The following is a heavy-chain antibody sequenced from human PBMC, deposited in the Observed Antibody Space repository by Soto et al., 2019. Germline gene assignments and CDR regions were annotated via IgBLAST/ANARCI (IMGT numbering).Heavy chain of an antibody. CDR1: GDSIKTETW. CDR2: IKHTGDA. Sequence: QVHLQESGPGLVKPSETLSLTCAVSGDSIKTETWWSWLRQLPGTGLEWIGEIKHTGDANANPAPRSRVSSSVDRTKNQFFLNLRSVSAADTAVYFCAREGRLPWFESWGQGTLVTVSS. J-gene: IGHJ5*01. V-gene: IGHV4-4*02. CDR3: AREGRLPWFES.